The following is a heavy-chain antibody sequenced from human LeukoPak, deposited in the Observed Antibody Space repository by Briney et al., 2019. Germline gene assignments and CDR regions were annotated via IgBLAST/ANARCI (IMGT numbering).Heavy chain of an antibody. D-gene: IGHD6-13*01. CDR2: IKSKTGGGTT. CDR1: GFTFSNTW. Sequence: GGSLRLSCAASGFTFSNTWMSWVRQAPGKGLEWVGRIKSKTGGGTTDYAAPVKGRFTISRDDSKNTLYLQMNSLKTEDTAVYYCTTGLRAADTNWGRGTLVTVSS. J-gene: IGHJ4*02. CDR3: TTGLRAADTN. V-gene: IGHV3-15*01.